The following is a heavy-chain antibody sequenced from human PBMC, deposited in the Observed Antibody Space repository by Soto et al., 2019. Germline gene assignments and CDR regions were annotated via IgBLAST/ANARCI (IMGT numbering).Heavy chain of an antibody. Sequence: QVQLVESGGGVVQPGRSLRLSCAASGFTFSSYGMHWVRQAPGKGLEWVAVIWYDGSNKYYADSVKGRFTISRDNSKNTLYRQMNSLRAEDTAVYYCARERGGCSGGSCYNWFDPWGQGTLVTVSS. D-gene: IGHD2-15*01. CDR2: IWYDGSNK. CDR3: ARERGGCSGGSCYNWFDP. CDR1: GFTFSSYG. J-gene: IGHJ5*02. V-gene: IGHV3-33*01.